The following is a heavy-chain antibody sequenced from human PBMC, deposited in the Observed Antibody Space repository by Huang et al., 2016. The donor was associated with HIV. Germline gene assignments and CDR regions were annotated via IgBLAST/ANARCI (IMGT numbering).Heavy chain of an antibody. V-gene: IGHV4-61*01. Sequence: QVQLQELGPGLVKPSETLSLTCTVSGDSVSRSRNYWSWFRQPPGKGLEWIGYIYYRGSTNYNPYLKSRVTISVDTAKNQFSLKVTSVTAADTAVYYCATRAYVEYPSDYWGQGTLVTVSS. CDR2: IYYRGST. J-gene: IGHJ4*02. D-gene: IGHD3-16*01. CDR3: ATRAYVEYPSDY. CDR1: GDSVSRSRNY.